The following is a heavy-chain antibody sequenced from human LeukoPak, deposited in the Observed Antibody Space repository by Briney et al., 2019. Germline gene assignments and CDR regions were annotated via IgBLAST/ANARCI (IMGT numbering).Heavy chain of an antibody. CDR1: GFTFSDYY. D-gene: IGHD6-19*01. Sequence: RSGGSLRLSCAASGFTFSDYYMSWIRQAPGKGLEWVSAISGSGGSTYYADSVKGRFTISRDNSKNTLYVQMNSLRAEDTAVYYCAKHSSGWSSRFDYWGQGTLVTVSS. CDR3: AKHSSGWSSRFDY. V-gene: IGHV3-23*01. J-gene: IGHJ4*02. CDR2: ISGSGGST.